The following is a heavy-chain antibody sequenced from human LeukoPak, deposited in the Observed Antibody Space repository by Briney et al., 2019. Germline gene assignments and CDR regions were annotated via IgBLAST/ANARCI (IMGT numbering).Heavy chain of an antibody. Sequence: SETLSLTCTVSGGSISSYYWSWIRQPPGKGLEWIGYIYTSGSTNYNPSLKSRVTISVDTSKNQFSLKLSSVTAADTAVYYCARSRYDFWSGYFGSDYWGQGTLVNVSS. CDR3: ARSRYDFWSGYFGSDY. D-gene: IGHD3-3*01. V-gene: IGHV4-4*09. CDR2: IYTSGST. CDR1: GGSISSYY. J-gene: IGHJ4*02.